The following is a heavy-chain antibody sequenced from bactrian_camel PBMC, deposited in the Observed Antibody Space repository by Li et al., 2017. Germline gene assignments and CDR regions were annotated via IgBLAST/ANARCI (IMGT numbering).Heavy chain of an antibody. V-gene: IGHV3S44*01. D-gene: IGHD3*01. Sequence: VQLVESGGDSVQSGGSLRLSCAASEFTFSSYGMSWVRQAPGKEREGVAAIGSDGSTRYADSVKGRFTISRDNVRKSAYLQMGDLKPEDTAMYYCKTDGRHGSGRSLASCVAWGQGTQVTVS. CDR3: KTDGRHGSGRSLASCVA. J-gene: IGHJ6*01. CDR1: EFTFSSYG. CDR2: IGSDGST.